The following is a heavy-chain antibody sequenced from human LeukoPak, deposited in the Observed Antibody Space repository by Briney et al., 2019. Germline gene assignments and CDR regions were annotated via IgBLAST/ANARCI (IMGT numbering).Heavy chain of an antibody. CDR3: ARGGKDYSNYAYDY. J-gene: IGHJ4*02. V-gene: IGHV4-38-2*02. CDR1: GYSISSGYY. Sequence: PSETLSLTCTVSGYSISSGYYWGWIRQPPGKGLEWIGSIYHSGSTYYNPSLKSRVTISVDTSKNQFSLKLSSVTAADTAVYYCARGGKDYSNYAYDYWGQGTLVTVSS. D-gene: IGHD4-11*01. CDR2: IYHSGST.